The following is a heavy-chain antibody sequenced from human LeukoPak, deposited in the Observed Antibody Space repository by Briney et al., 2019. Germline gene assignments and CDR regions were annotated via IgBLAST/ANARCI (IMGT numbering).Heavy chain of an antibody. D-gene: IGHD2-2*01. CDR3: ARRCSSTSCFSYYGMDV. Sequence: SETLSLTCTVSGGSISSSSYYWGWIRQPPGKGLEWIGSIYYSGSTYYNPSLKSRVTISVDTSKNQFSLKLSSVTAADTAVYCCARRCSSTSCFSYYGMDVWGQGTTVTVSS. V-gene: IGHV4-39*01. CDR2: IYYSGST. J-gene: IGHJ6*02. CDR1: GGSISSSSYY.